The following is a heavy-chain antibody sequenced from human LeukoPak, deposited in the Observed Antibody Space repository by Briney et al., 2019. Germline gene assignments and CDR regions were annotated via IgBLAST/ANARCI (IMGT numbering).Heavy chain of an antibody. CDR2: IYYSGST. CDR1: GGSFSGYY. V-gene: IGHV4-59*01. CDR3: ARVAARYVGMDV. J-gene: IGHJ6*02. Sequence: SETLSLTCAVYGGSFSGYYWSWIRQPPGKGLEWIGYIYYSGSTNYNPSLKSRVTISVDTSKKQVSLNLSSVTAADTAVYYCARVAARYVGMDVWGQGTTVAVSS. D-gene: IGHD6-6*01.